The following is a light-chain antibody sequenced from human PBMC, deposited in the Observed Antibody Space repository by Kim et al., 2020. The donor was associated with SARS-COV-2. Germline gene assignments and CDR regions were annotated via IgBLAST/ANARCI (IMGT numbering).Light chain of an antibody. CDR2: DVT. CDR1: GSDADEDNY. V-gene: IGLV2-14*03. J-gene: IGLJ2*01. CDR3: SSYTASSRGV. Sequence: QSALTQPASVSGSPGQSISISCTGTGSDADEDNYLSWYQQHPGKAPKLIIYDVTYRPSEFSHRFSGSKSGSTASLTISGLQAEDEADYYCSSYTASSRGVFGGGTKVTVL.